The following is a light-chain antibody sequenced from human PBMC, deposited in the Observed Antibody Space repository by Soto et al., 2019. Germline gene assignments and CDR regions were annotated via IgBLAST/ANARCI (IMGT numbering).Light chain of an antibody. CDR1: QSVGSN. J-gene: IGKJ1*01. V-gene: IGKV3-15*01. CDR2: GAS. CDR3: QQYNTRWT. Sequence: EIVMTQSPATLSVSPGERATLSCRARQSVGSNLAWYQQKPGQAPRLLIYGASTRAAGIPARFSGSGSGTEFTLIISILQSEVSAVYFCQQYNTRWTFGPGTKVEIK.